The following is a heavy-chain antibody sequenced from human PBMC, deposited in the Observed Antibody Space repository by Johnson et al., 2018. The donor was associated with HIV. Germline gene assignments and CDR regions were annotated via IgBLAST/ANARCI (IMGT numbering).Heavy chain of an antibody. CDR2: ISSDGSNK. CDR3: AREGNYAAFDI. D-gene: IGHD4-11*01. V-gene: IGHV3-30*04. Sequence: QVQLVESGGGVVQPGRSLRLSCAASGFTFSSYAMHWVRQAPGKGLEWVAVISSDGSNKYYADSVKGRFTISRDNSKNTLYLQMNSLRAEDTAVYYCAREGNYAAFDIWGQGTMVTVSS. CDR1: GFTFSSYA. J-gene: IGHJ3*02.